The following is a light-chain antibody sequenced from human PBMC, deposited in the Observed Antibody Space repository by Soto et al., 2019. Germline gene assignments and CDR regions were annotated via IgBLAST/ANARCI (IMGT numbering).Light chain of an antibody. Sequence: EIVLTQSPGTLSLSPGERATLSCRASQSVTSNYLAWYQQKPGQAPRILIFGASSRATGIPDKFSGSGSGTDFTLSISSLEPEDFAVYYCQQRSKWPLTFGGGTKVEI. CDR3: QQRSKWPLT. J-gene: IGKJ4*01. CDR2: GAS. CDR1: QSVTSNY. V-gene: IGKV3D-20*02.